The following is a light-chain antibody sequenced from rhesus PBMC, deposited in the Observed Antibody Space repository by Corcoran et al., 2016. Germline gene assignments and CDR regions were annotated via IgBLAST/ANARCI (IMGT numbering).Light chain of an antibody. CDR1: QSISSW. J-gene: IGKJ1*01. Sequence: DIQMTQSPSSLSASVGDTVTITCRASQSISSWLAWYQQKPGKAPKLLSYNASTLQRGDPSRFSGSGSGTDFNLTIRSLQSEDFATYYCQQYSSSVRTFGQGTKGEIK. CDR3: QQYSSSVRT. V-gene: IGKV1-22*01. CDR2: NAS.